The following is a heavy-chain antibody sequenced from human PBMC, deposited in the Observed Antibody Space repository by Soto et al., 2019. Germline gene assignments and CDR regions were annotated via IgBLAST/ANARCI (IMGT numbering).Heavy chain of an antibody. Sequence: SETLSLTCIVSGDSISSGSHYWGWIRQAPGKGLEWIGSIHYSGSTYYNPSLESRVTTSVDTSKNQFSLRLNSVTAADTAVYYCARFKVVVITIADSWGLGTMVTVSS. CDR1: GDSISSGSHY. D-gene: IGHD3-22*01. J-gene: IGHJ4*02. CDR3: ARFKVVVITIADS. CDR2: IHYSGST. V-gene: IGHV4-39*01.